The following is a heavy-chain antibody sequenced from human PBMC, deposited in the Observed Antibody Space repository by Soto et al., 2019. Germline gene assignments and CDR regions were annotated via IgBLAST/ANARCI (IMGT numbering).Heavy chain of an antibody. D-gene: IGHD6-19*01. CDR1: GYSIKSTTW. J-gene: IGHJ6*02. V-gene: IGHV4-28*01. CDR2: VSYSGSP. CDR3: ARMAVGTFYYYAMDD. Sequence: SETLSLTCAVSGYSIKSTTWWGWIRQPPGKGLEWIGCVSYSGSPYYNPSLRSRVTMSVDTSKNQFSLKLRSVTAVDTAVYYCARMAVGTFYYYAMDDWGQGTTVTVS.